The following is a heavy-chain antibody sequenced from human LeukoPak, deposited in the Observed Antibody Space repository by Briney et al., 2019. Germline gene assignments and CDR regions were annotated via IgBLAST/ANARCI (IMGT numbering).Heavy chain of an antibody. D-gene: IGHD6-19*01. CDR3: ARSPNSSGWYLDY. CDR1: GFPFSSYG. J-gene: IGHJ4*02. CDR2: IWYDGSNK. Sequence: GSLRLSCAASGFPFSSYGMHWVRQAPGKGLEWVAVIWYDGSNKYYADSAKGRFTISRDNSKNTLYLRMNSLRAEDTAVYYCARSPNSSGWYLDYWGQGTLVTVSS. V-gene: IGHV3-33*01.